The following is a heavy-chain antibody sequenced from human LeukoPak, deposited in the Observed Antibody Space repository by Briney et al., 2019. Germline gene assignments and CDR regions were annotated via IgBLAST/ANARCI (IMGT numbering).Heavy chain of an antibody. CDR2: IYPGDSDT. CDR3: ARSASGDIFSQGV. V-gene: IGHV5-51*01. Sequence: GESLKISCKGSGYSFTSYWIGWVRQMPGKGLERMGIIYPGDSDTRYSPSFQGQVTISADKSISTAYLQWSSLKASDTATYYCARSASGDIFSQGVWGKGTTVTVSS. D-gene: IGHD3-9*01. CDR1: GYSFTSYW. J-gene: IGHJ6*04.